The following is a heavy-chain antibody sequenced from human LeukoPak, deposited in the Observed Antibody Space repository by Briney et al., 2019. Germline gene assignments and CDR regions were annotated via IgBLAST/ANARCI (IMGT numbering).Heavy chain of an antibody. CDR2: ISWNSGSI. J-gene: IGHJ4*02. Sequence: GGSLRLSCAASGFTFYDYAMHWVRQAPGKGLEWVSGISWNSGSIVYADSVKGRFTISRDNSKNTLYLQMNSLRAEDTAVYYCAKDHPAYSSGWPTDYWGQGTLVTVSS. CDR1: GFTFYDYA. CDR3: AKDHPAYSSGWPTDY. V-gene: IGHV3-9*01. D-gene: IGHD6-19*01.